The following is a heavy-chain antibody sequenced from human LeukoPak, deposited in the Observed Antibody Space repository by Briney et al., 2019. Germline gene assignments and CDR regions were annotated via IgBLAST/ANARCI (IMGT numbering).Heavy chain of an antibody. D-gene: IGHD3-16*01. CDR1: GFTFSSYL. CDR2: IKQDGTEK. V-gene: IGHV3-7*04. CDR3: VRGGGIFDY. Sequence: GGSLRLSCAASGFTFSSYLMSWVRQAPGKGLEWVANIKQDGTEKYYVDSVKGRFTASRDNANNSLYLQMNSLRVEDTAVYYCVRGGGIFDYWGQGTLVTVSS. J-gene: IGHJ4*02.